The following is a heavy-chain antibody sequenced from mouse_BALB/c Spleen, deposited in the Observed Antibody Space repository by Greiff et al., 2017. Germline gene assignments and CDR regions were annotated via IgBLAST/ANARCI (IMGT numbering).Heavy chain of an antibody. D-gene: IGHD1-1*01. CDR3: SYYGSSGDYYAMDY. J-gene: IGHJ4*01. V-gene: IGHV1-4*01. Sequence: VQRVESGAELARPGASVKMSCKASGYTFTSYTMHWVKQRPGQGLEWIGYINPSSGYTNYNQKFKDKATLTADKSSSTAYMQLSSLTSEDSAVYYCSYYGSSGDYYAMDYWGQGTSVTVSS. CDR2: INPSSGYT. CDR1: GYTFTSYT.